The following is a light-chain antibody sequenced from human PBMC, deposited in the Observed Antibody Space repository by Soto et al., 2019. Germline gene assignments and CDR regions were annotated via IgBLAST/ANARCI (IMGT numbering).Light chain of an antibody. CDR1: QSLVYSDGYNY. J-gene: IGKJ1*01. CDR2: LGS. CDR3: MQPLQSWT. Sequence: DVVMSQSPISLPVTLGQPASISCRSSQSLVYSDGYNYLDWYLQKPGQSPQLLIYLGSNRASGVPDRFSGSGSGTDFTLKISRVEAEDVGVYYCMQPLQSWTFGQGT. V-gene: IGKV2-28*01.